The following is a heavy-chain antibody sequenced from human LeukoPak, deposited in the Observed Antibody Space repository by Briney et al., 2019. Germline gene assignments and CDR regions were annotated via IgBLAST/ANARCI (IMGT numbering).Heavy chain of an antibody. CDR3: ARAYYDSSGYPCGVDY. D-gene: IGHD3-22*01. Sequence: GWSLRLSCAASRFTFSSHSMTWVHQAPGKGLEGVSSISSSSSCIYYADSVKGRFTISRDNAKNSLYLQMNSLRAEDTAVYYCARAYYDSSGYPCGVDYWGQGTLVTVSS. CDR2: ISSSSSCI. J-gene: IGHJ4*02. CDR1: RFTFSSHS. V-gene: IGHV3-21*01.